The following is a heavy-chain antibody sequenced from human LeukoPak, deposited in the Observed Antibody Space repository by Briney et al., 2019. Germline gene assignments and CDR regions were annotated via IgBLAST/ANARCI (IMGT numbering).Heavy chain of an antibody. D-gene: IGHD2-2*01. CDR3: ARRKLRYASPKDRGDAFDI. Sequence: NPGGSLRLSCAGSGFTFSTYTMNWVRQAPGKGLEWVSSISSSSSYIYYGDSVKGRFTVSRDNARNSLSLQMNSLRAEDTAVYYCARRKLRYASPKDRGDAFDIWGQGTMVTVSS. CDR2: ISSSSSYI. CDR1: GFTFSTYT. J-gene: IGHJ3*02. V-gene: IGHV3-21*01.